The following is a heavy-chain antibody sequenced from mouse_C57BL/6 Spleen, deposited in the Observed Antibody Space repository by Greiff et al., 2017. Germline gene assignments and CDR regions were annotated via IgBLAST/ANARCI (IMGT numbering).Heavy chain of an antibody. Sequence: VESGGGLVKPGGSLKLSCAASGFTFSSYAMSWVRQTPEKRLEWVATISDGGSYTYYPDNVTGRFTISRDNAKNNLYLQMSHLKSEDTTMYYCARDNYGSSAAWFAYWGQGTLVTVSA. CDR1: GFTFSSYA. D-gene: IGHD1-1*01. CDR2: ISDGGSYT. CDR3: ARDNYGSSAAWFAY. J-gene: IGHJ3*01. V-gene: IGHV5-4*01.